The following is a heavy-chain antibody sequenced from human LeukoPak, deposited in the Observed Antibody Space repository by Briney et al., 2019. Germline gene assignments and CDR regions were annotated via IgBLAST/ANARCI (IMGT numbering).Heavy chain of an antibody. CDR1: GFNFRSYG. J-gene: IGHJ4*02. D-gene: IGHD1-26*01. CDR3: AKDQVGATAH. CDR2: IWSDGNNK. V-gene: IGHV3-30*02. Sequence: GGSLRLSCVVSGFNFRSYGMHWVRQAPGKGLERVALIWSDGNNKHYADSVEGRFTISRDNSKNTLYLQMNSLRSEDTAMYYCAKDQVGATAHWGQGTLVTVSS.